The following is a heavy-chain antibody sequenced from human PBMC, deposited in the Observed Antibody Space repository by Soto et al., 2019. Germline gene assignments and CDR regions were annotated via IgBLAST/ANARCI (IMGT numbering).Heavy chain of an antibody. CDR1: GGSISSSSYY. Sequence: PSETLSLTCTVSGGSISSSSYYWGWIRQPPGKGLEWIGSIYYSGSTYYNPSLKSRVTISVDTSKNQFSLKLSSVTAADTAVYYCARHAGMATIVDYWGQGTMVTVSS. CDR2: IYYSGST. CDR3: ARHAGMATIVDY. V-gene: IGHV4-39*01. D-gene: IGHD5-12*01. J-gene: IGHJ4*02.